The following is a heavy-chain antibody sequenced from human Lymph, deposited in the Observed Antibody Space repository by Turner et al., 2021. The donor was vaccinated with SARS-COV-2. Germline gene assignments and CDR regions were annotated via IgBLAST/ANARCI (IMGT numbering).Heavy chain of an antibody. D-gene: IGHD2-15*01. CDR1: GYTLTELS. CDR2: FDPEDGEI. J-gene: IGHJ6*02. CDR3: ATVLCTGSSCYYYGMDV. Sequence: QVQLVQSWAEVKKPGASLKVSCKVSGYTLTELSMHWVRQAPGKGLEWMGGFDPEDGEIIYAQKFQGRVTMTEDTSTDTAYMELSSLRSEDTAVYYCATVLCTGSSCYYYGMDVWGQGTTVTVSS. V-gene: IGHV1-24*01.